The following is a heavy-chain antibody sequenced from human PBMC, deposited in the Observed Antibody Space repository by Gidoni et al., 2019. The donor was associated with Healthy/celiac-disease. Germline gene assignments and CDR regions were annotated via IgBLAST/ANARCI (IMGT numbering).Heavy chain of an antibody. CDR3: AREGPLGPNAFDI. CDR2: IYSGGST. D-gene: IGHD3-16*01. V-gene: IGHV3-66*01. J-gene: IGHJ3*02. Sequence: EVQLVESGGGLVQPGGSLRLSCAASGFTVSSNYMSWVRQSPGKGLEWVSVIYSGGSTYYADSVKGRFTISRDNSKNTLYLQMNSLRAEDTAVYYCAREGPLGPNAFDIWGQGTMVTVSS. CDR1: GFTVSSNY.